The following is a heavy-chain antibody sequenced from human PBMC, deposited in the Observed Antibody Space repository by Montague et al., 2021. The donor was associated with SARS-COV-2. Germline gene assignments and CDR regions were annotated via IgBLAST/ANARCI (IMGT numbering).Heavy chain of an antibody. CDR3: AREFDC. V-gene: IGHV3-7*01. Sequence: SRRLSCAASGFTFSTYWMNWVRQAPGKGLEWVANVNEDGSEEYFVDSVKGRFTISRDNAKNSLFPQMNSLRAEDTAVYYCAREFDCWGQGTLVTVSS. CDR1: GFTFSTYW. CDR2: VNEDGSEE. J-gene: IGHJ4*02.